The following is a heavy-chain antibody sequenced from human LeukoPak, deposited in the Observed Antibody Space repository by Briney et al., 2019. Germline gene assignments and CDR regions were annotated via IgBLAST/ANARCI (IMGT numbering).Heavy chain of an antibody. CDR1: GFTFSSYA. D-gene: IGHD3-22*01. J-gene: IGHJ4*02. V-gene: IGHV3-23*01. Sequence: PGGSLRLSCAASGFTFSSYAMSWVRQARGKGLEWVSAISGSGGSTYYADSVKGRFTISRDNSKNTLYLQMNSLRAEDTAVYYCAKDASYYDSSGSYYFDYWGQGTLVTVSS. CDR3: AKDASYYDSSGSYYFDY. CDR2: ISGSGGST.